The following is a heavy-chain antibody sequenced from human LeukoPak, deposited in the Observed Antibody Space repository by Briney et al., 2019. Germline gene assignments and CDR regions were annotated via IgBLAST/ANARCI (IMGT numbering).Heavy chain of an antibody. CDR1: GGSISSSSYY. CDR2: IYYSGGT. Sequence: PSETLSLTCIVSGGSISSSSYYWGWIRQPPGKGLEWIGSIYYSGGTYYNPSLKSRVTISIDTSKNQFSLNLISVTAADTAVYFCARLRRGCSGGDCYLDYYGMDVWGPGTTVTVSS. CDR3: ARLRRGCSGGDCYLDYYGMDV. J-gene: IGHJ6*02. D-gene: IGHD2-21*02. V-gene: IGHV4-39*01.